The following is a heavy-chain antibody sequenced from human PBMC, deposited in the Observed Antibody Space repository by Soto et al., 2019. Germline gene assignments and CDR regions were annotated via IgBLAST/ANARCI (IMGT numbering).Heavy chain of an antibody. CDR1: GYTFTSYY. J-gene: IGHJ4*02. Sequence: ASVKVSCKASGYTFTSYYMHWVRQAPGQGLEWMGIINPSGGSTSYAQKFQGRVTMTRDTSTSTVYMELSSLRSEDTAVYYCAKDQFLGLCFGESYPDYWGQGALVTVSS. V-gene: IGHV1-46*01. CDR2: INPSGGST. D-gene: IGHD3-10*01. CDR3: AKDQFLGLCFGESYPDY.